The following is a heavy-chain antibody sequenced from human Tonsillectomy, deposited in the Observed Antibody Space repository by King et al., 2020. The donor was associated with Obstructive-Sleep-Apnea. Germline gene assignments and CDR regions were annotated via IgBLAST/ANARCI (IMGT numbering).Heavy chain of an antibody. J-gene: IGHJ4*02. V-gene: IGHV3-21*01. CDR3: ARGDIRFLEWSPPNLDY. D-gene: IGHD3-3*01. CDR1: GFTFTDYN. CDR2: ISSGDNYI. Sequence: VQLVESGGGLVKPGGSLRLPCAASGFTFTDYNMNWVRQAPGKGLEWVSFISSGDNYIYYADSVQGRFTISRDNAKNSLYLQMNSLRAEDTAVYYCARGDIRFLEWSPPNLDYWGQGTLVTVSS.